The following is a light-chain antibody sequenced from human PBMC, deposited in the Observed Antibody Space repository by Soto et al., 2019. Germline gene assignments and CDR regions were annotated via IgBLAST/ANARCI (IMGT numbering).Light chain of an antibody. CDR1: SSDVGGYNF. V-gene: IGLV2-8*01. Sequence: QSALTQPPSASGSPGQSVTISCSGTSSDVGGYNFVSWYQQHPGKAPKFLIYEVRKRPSGVPARFSGSKSGNTASLTISGLQAEDEADYYCATWDDSLNLLYVFGTGTKLTVL. CDR3: ATWDDSLNLLYV. J-gene: IGLJ1*01. CDR2: EVR.